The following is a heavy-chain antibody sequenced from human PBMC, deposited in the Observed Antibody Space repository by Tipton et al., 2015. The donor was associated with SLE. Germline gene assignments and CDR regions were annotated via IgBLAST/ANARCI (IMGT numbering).Heavy chain of an antibody. Sequence: TLSLTCTVSGDSISGHYRSWIRQPPGKGLEWIGYIYDSGSTNYNPSLKSRVTISVDTSKSQFSLKLSSVTAADTAVYYCARAGSGWELGHYYYYMDVWGKGTTVTVSS. J-gene: IGHJ6*03. D-gene: IGHD1-26*01. CDR3: ARAGSGWELGHYYYYMDV. CDR1: GDSISGHY. V-gene: IGHV4-59*11. CDR2: IYDSGST.